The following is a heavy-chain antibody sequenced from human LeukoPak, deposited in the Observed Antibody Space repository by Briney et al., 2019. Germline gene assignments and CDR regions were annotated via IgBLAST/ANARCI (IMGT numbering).Heavy chain of an antibody. D-gene: IGHD3-9*01. V-gene: IGHV1-24*01. CDR3: ASDILTGYSGDLSALDY. CDR1: GYTLTEFS. CDR2: FDPVQGKT. J-gene: IGHJ4*02. Sequence: GASVKVSCKVSGYTLTEFSIHWVRQAPGRGLEWVGGFDPVQGKTLYAQKFQGRVTITADKSTSTAYMELSSLRSEDTAVYYCASDILTGYSGDLSALDYWGQGTLVTVSS.